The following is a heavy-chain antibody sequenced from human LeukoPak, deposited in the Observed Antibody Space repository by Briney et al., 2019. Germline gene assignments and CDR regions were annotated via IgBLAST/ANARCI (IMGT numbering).Heavy chain of an antibody. CDR3: ARGRRWGEIDY. CDR2: ISADNGNT. V-gene: IGHV1-18*04. D-gene: IGHD3-16*01. CDR1: GYTLSNHA. Sequence: ASVKVSCKGSGYTLSNHAFSWVRQAPGQGLEWMGWISADNGNTNHAQKFQGRVSLTTNTSTSTAYMELRSLRSDDTAVYYCARGRRWGEIDYWGQGTLVTVSS. J-gene: IGHJ4*02.